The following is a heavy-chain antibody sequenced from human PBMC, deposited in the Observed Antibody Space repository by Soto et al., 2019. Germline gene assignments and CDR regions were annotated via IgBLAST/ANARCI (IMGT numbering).Heavy chain of an antibody. D-gene: IGHD6-6*01. V-gene: IGHV3-30*03. J-gene: IGHJ4*02. CDR2: ISRDGGTK. Sequence: QVPLVESGGGVVQPGRSLRLSCAASGFTVSSYGMHWVRQAPGKGLEWVAGISRDGGTKYYADSVKGPFTISRENSRNTLFLEMNSLRGDDMAVYYCTDEVASGNWGQGTLVTVSS. CDR1: GFTVSSYG. CDR3: TDEVASGN.